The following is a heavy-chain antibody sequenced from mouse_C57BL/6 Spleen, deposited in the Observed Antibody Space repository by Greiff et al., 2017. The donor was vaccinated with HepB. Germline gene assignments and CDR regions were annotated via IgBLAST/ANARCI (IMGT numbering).Heavy chain of an antibody. J-gene: IGHJ3*01. CDR2: IYPRSGNT. V-gene: IGHV1-81*01. CDR1: GYTFTSYG. Sequence: QVQLQQSGAELARPGASVKLSCKASGYTFTSYGISWVKQRTGQDLEWIGEIYPRSGNTYYNEKFKGKATLTADKSSSTAYMELRSLTSEDSAVYFCARSGSNYEFAYWGQGTLVTVSA. CDR3: ARSGSNYEFAY. D-gene: IGHD2-5*01.